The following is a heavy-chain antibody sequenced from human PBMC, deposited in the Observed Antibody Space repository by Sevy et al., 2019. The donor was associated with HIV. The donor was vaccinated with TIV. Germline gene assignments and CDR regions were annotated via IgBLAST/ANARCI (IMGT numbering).Heavy chain of an antibody. CDR2: IYYSGST. J-gene: IGHJ4*01. CDR1: GGSISSYY. D-gene: IGHD2-15*01. Sequence: SETLSLTCTVSGGSISSYYWSWIRQPPGKGLEWIGYIYYSGSTHYNPSLKSRVTISVDTSKNQFSLKLSSVTAADTAVYYXXRVGKERTGYCSGGSCXSSLGYFDYWGXXTLVNVSS. CDR3: XRVGKERTGYCSGGSCXSSLGYFDY. V-gene: IGHV4-59*01.